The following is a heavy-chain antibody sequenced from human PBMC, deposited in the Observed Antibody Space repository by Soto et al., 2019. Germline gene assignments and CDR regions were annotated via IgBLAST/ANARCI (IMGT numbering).Heavy chain of an antibody. CDR1: GYTFTSYA. CDR2: INAGNGNT. D-gene: IGHD2-2*01. Sequence: ASVKVSCKASGYTFTSYAMHWVRQAPGQRLEWMGWINAGNGNTKYSQKFQGRVTITRDTSASTAYMELSSLRSEDTAVYYCARHDCISSSCYYYYYYGMDVWGQGTKVTVSS. J-gene: IGHJ6*02. V-gene: IGHV1-3*01. CDR3: ARHDCISSSCYYYYYYGMDV.